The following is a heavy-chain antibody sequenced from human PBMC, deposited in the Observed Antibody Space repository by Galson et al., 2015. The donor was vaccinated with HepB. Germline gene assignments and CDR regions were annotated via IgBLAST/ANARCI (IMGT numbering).Heavy chain of an antibody. V-gene: IGHV1-18*04. D-gene: IGHD2-2*01. CDR2: ISAYNGNT. CDR3: ARDQAGYCSSTSCQYYYYGMDV. J-gene: IGHJ6*02. Sequence: SVKVSCKASGYTFTSYGISWVRQAPGQGLEWMGWISAYNGNTNYAQKLQGRVTMTTDTSTSTAYMELRSLRSDDTAVYYCARDQAGYCSSTSCQYYYYGMDVWGQGTTVTASS. CDR1: GYTFTSYG.